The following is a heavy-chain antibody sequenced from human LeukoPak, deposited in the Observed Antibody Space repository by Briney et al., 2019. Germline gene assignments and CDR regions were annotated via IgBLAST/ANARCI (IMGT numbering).Heavy chain of an antibody. CDR2: IYYSGST. Sequence: SETLSLTCTVSIGSISSSSYYWGWIRQPPGKGLEWIGSIYYSGSTYYNPSLQVQLTIAVDTSHSQFSVKLSAITAPGTAVHFCARGSRFQQWGQGGLVTVS. V-gene: IGHV4-39*01. J-gene: IGHJ1*01. CDR1: IGSISSSSYY. CDR3: ARGSRFQQ.